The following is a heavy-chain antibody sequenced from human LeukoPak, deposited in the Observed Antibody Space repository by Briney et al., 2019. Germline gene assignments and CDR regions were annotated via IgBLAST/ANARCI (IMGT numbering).Heavy chain of an antibody. J-gene: IGHJ5*02. CDR3: AKAGIVARMHADWFDP. D-gene: IGHD1-26*01. Sequence: ASVKVSCKASVYTFTSYEINWVRQAAGQGLEWMGWMNPKTGNTRYAQKFQGRVTMTRDTSINTAYMEMSSLRSEDTAVYYCAKAGIVARMHADWFDPWGQGTLVTVSS. CDR1: VYTFTSYE. CDR2: MNPKTGNT. V-gene: IGHV1-8*01.